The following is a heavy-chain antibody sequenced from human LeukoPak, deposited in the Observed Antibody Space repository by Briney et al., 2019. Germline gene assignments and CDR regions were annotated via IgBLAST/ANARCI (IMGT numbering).Heavy chain of an antibody. CDR3: ARLKADHSYSPIDY. Sequence: GGSLRLSCAASGFTFSSYGMSWVRQAPGKGLEWVSVISASGGSTYYADSVKGRFTISRDTSKSTLYLQVNSLRADDTAVYSCARLKADHSYSPIDYWGQGTLVTVSS. V-gene: IGHV3-23*01. D-gene: IGHD2-21*01. CDR1: GFTFSSYG. CDR2: ISASGGST. J-gene: IGHJ4*02.